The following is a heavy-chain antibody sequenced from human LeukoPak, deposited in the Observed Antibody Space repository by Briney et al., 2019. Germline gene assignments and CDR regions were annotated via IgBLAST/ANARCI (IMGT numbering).Heavy chain of an antibody. CDR3: ARDVPIVVVPAAHDAFDI. CDR1: GFTFSSYS. V-gene: IGHV3-48*01. Sequence: GGSLRLSCAASGFTFSSYSMNWVRQAPGKGLEWVSYISSSSTIYYADSVKGRFTISRDNAKNSLYLQMNSLRAEDTAVYYCARDVPIVVVPAAHDAFDIWGQGKMVTVSS. D-gene: IGHD2-2*01. CDR2: ISSSSTI. J-gene: IGHJ3*02.